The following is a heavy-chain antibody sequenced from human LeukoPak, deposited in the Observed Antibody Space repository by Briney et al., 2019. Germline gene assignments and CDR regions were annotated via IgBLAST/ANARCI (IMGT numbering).Heavy chain of an antibody. Sequence: GGSLRLSCAASGFTFSDYYMSWIRQAPGKGLEWVSYISSSGSTIYYADSVKGRFTISRDNAKNSLYLQMNSLRAEDTAVYYCARDGYVDIVATTFLFDYWGQGTLVTVSS. J-gene: IGHJ4*02. CDR1: GFTFSDYY. D-gene: IGHD5-12*01. V-gene: IGHV3-11*01. CDR2: ISSSGSTI. CDR3: ARDGYVDIVATTFLFDY.